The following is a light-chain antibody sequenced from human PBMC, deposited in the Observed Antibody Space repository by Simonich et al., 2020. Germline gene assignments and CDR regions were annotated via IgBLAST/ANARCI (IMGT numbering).Light chain of an antibody. V-gene: IGLV2-14*01. CDR1: SSDVGGYNY. CDR3: SSYTSSSTWV. J-gene: IGLJ3*02. Sequence: QSALTQPASVSGSPGQSITISCTGTSSDVGGYNYVSWYQQHPGKAPKFMIYDVSKRPAGVSNRSSGSKSGNTASLTISGLQAEDEADYYCSSYTSSSTWVLGGGTKLTVL. CDR2: DVS.